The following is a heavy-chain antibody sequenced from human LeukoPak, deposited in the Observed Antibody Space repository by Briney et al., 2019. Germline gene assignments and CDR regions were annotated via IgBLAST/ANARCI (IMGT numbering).Heavy chain of an antibody. CDR3: ARDHSGSYRRRAFDI. D-gene: IGHD1-26*01. CDR2: ICYSGST. CDR1: GGSISSYY. Sequence: SETLSLTCTVSGGSISSYYWSWIRQPPGKGLEWIGYICYSGSTNYNPSLKSRVTISVDTSKNQFSLKLSSVTAADTAVYYCARDHSGSYRRRAFDIWGQGTMVTVSS. J-gene: IGHJ3*02. V-gene: IGHV4-59*01.